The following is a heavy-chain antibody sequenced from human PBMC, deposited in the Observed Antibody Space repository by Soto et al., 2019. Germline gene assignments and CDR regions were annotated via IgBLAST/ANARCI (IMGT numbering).Heavy chain of an antibody. CDR1: GFTFSSYG. CDR3: AKPTPIGDDYFDY. CDR2: ISYDESNK. Sequence: QVQLVESGGGVVQPGRSLRLSCAASGFTFSSYGMHWVRQAPGKGLEWVAVISYDESNKYYADSVKGRFTISRDNSKNTLYLQMNSLRAEDTAVYYCAKPTPIGDDYFDYWGQGTLVTVSS. D-gene: IGHD3-10*01. V-gene: IGHV3-30*18. J-gene: IGHJ4*02.